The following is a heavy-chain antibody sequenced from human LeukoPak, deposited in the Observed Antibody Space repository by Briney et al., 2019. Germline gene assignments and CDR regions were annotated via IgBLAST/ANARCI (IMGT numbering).Heavy chain of an antibody. V-gene: IGHV3-21*01. CDR3: ARDSYYYDSRSTLDAFDI. J-gene: IGHJ3*02. Sequence: PGGSLRLSCEASGFTFSSYSMDWVRQAPGKGLEWVSSISSSSSYIYYADSVKGRFTISRDNAKNSLYLQMTSLRAEDTAVYYCARDSYYYDSRSTLDAFDIWGQGTMVTVSS. CDR2: ISSSSSYI. D-gene: IGHD3-22*01. CDR1: GFTFSSYS.